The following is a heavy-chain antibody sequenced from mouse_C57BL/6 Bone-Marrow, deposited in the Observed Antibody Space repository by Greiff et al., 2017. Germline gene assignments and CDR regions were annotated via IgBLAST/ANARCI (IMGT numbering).Heavy chain of an antibody. CDR2: INPSSGYT. CDR1: GYTFTSYT. Sequence: QVQLQQSGAELARPGASVKMSCKASGYTFTSYTMHWVKQRPGQGLEWIGYINPSSGYTKYNQKFKDKATFTAYKSSRKAYMQLSSLTTADSAVYYCARSVAYWGQGTLVTVSA. CDR3: ARSVAY. J-gene: IGHJ3*01. V-gene: IGHV1-4*01.